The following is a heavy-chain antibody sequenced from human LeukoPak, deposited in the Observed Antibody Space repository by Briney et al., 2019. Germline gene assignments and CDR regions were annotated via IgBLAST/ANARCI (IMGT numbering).Heavy chain of an antibody. V-gene: IGHV1-2*02. CDR2: INPNSGGT. Sequence: ASVKVSCEASGYTFTGYYIHWVRQAPGQGLEWMGWINPNSGGTNYAQKFQGRVAMTRDTSISTAYMELSRLTSDDTAVYYCANMVWGAKPHQNYYYGMDVWGQGTTVTVSS. CDR1: GYTFTGYY. J-gene: IGHJ6*02. D-gene: IGHD3-10*01. CDR3: ANMVWGAKPHQNYYYGMDV.